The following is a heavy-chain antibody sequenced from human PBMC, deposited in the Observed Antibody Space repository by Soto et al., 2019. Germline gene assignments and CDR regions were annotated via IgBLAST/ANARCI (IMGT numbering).Heavy chain of an antibody. CDR2: INPGGGST. V-gene: IGHV1-46*03. CDR1: GYTFTSYY. Sequence: ASVKVSCKASGYTFTSYYMHWVRQAPGQGLEWMGIINPGGGSTTYAQEFQGRVTIARDTSTSTVYMELSSLRSEDTAVYYCAVFQYTSGPSGFDCWGQGTLVTVSS. CDR3: AVFQYTSGPSGFDC. D-gene: IGHD6-19*01. J-gene: IGHJ4*02.